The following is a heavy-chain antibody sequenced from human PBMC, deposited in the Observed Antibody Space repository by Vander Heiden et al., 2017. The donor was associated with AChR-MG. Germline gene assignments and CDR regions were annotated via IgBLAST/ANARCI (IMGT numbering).Heavy chain of an antibody. CDR3: AKEEVAGITIFGVGDYYYGMDV. V-gene: IGHV3-23*01. CDR2: MSGSGGST. CDR1: GFTFSSYA. Sequence: VQLLESGGGLVQPGGSLRLSCAASGFTFSSYALSWVRQAPGKGLEWVSAMSGSGGSTYYADSVKGRFTISRDNSKNTLYLQMNSLRAEDTAVYYCAKEEVAGITIFGVGDYYYGMDVWGQGTTVTVSS. D-gene: IGHD3-3*01. J-gene: IGHJ6*02.